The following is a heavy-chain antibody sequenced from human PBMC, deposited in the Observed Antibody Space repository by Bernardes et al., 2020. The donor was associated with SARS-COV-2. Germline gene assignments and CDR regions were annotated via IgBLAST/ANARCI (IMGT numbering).Heavy chain of an antibody. D-gene: IGHD6-19*01. V-gene: IGHV3-23*01. Sequence: WESLSLSCAASGFAFGGYARAWFRQAPGKGLEWVSAIDRTTGRDSFYSDPVEGRFAISRDNSHLSLEMNNLRVEDTAIYYCARPTMTVAHTRWFDPWGQGTRVTVSS. CDR3: ARPTMTVAHTRWFDP. CDR2: IDRTTGRDS. J-gene: IGHJ5*02. CDR1: GFAFGGYA.